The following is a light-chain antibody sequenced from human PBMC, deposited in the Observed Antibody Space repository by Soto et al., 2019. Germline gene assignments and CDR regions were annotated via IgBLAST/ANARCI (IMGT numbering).Light chain of an antibody. CDR2: GDT. CDR1: SSNFGANFD. CDR3: QSYDTRLRWV. Sequence: QSVLTQPPSVSGAPGQRVTISCTGSSSNFGANFDVQWYQQVPGTAPKLLIYGDTIRPSGVPDRFSGSKSGTSASLAITGLQADDEADYYCQSYDTRLRWVFGGGTKVTVL. V-gene: IGLV1-40*01. J-gene: IGLJ2*01.